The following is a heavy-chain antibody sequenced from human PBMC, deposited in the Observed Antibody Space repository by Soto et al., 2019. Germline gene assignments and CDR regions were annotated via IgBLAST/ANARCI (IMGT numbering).Heavy chain of an antibody. J-gene: IGHJ6*02. CDR2: IYYSGST. CDR3: ARDYYGSGRYYYYYYGMDV. Sequence: SETLSLTCTVSGGSVSSGSYYWSWIRQPPGKGLEWIGYIYYSGSTNYNPSLKSRVTISVDTSKNQSSLKLSSVTAADTAVYYCARDYYGSGRYYYYYYGMDVWGQGTTVTVSS. V-gene: IGHV4-61*01. D-gene: IGHD3-10*01. CDR1: GGSVSSGSYY.